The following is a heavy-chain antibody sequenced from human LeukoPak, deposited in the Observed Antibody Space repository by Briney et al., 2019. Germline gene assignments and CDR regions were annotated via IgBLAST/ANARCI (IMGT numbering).Heavy chain of an antibody. CDR3: ASFPIVVVITTFAFDI. Sequence: SETLSLTCTVSGGSISSSSYYWGWIRQPPGKGLEWIGSIYYSGSTYYNPSLKSRVTISVDTSKNQFSLKLSSVTAADTAVYYCASFPIVVVITTFAFDIWGQGTMVTVSS. CDR2: IYYSGST. V-gene: IGHV4-39*01. D-gene: IGHD3-22*01. CDR1: GGSISSSSYY. J-gene: IGHJ3*02.